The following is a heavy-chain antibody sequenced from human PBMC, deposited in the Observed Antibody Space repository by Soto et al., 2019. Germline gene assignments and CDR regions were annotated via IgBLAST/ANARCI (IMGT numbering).Heavy chain of an antibody. CDR1: GFTFSSYG. V-gene: IGHV3-30*18. CDR2: ISYDGSNK. CDR3: AKGKVGYFDL. J-gene: IGHJ2*01. Sequence: QVQLVESGGGVVQPGRSLRLSCAASGFTFSSYGMHWVRQAPGKGLEWVAVISYDGSNKYYADSVKGRFTISRDNSKNTLYLQMNSLRAEDTAVYYCAKGKVGYFDLWGRCTLVTVSS.